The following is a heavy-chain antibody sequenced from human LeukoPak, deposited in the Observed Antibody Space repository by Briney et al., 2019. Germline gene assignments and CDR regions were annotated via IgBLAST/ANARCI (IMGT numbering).Heavy chain of an antibody. J-gene: IGHJ4*02. CDR3: ARDPPYCSGTNCYFDS. Sequence: GGSLRLSCAASGFTFSSYSMNWVRQAPGKGLEWVSSISSSSNYIHYAESVKGRFTISRDNVKNSLDLQMNSLRAEDTAVYYCARDPPYCSGTNCYFDSWGQGTLVTVSS. V-gene: IGHV3-21*01. CDR2: ISSSSNYI. D-gene: IGHD2-15*01. CDR1: GFTFSSYS.